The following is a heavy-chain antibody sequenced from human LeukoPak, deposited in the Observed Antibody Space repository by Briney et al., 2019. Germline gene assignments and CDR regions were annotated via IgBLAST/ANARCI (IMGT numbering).Heavy chain of an antibody. CDR1: GYSISTGYY. D-gene: IGHD3-3*01. CDR2: IYHSGST. CDR3: ARPRLSYDFWSGYIY. J-gene: IGHJ4*02. V-gene: IGHV4-38-2*01. Sequence: SETLSLTCAVSGYSISTGYYWAWIRQPPGKGLEWIGSIYHSGSTYYNPSLKSRVTISVDTSKNQFSLKLSSVTAADTAVYYCARPRLSYDFWSGYIYWGQGILVTVSS.